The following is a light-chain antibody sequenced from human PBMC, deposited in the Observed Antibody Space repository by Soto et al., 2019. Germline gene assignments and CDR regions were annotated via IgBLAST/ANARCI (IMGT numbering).Light chain of an antibody. Sequence: DIQMTQSPSSQYASVGDRVTITCRASQSISSYLNWYQQKPGKAPKLLIYAASSLQSGVPSRFSGSGSGTDFTLTISSLQPEDFATYYCQQSYSTPLTFGGGTKV. J-gene: IGKJ4*01. CDR3: QQSYSTPLT. CDR1: QSISSY. CDR2: AAS. V-gene: IGKV1-39*01.